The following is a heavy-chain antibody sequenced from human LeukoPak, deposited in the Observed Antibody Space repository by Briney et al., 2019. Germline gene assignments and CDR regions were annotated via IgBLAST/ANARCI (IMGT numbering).Heavy chain of an antibody. CDR3: ARGPWGPTMYFDY. Sequence: GGSLRLSCAASGFTFSNYWMSWVRQAPGKGLEWVANIKQDGSEKYYVDSVKGRFTMSRDNAKNSLYLQMNSLRGEDTAVYYCARGPWGPTMYFDYWGQGTLVTVSS. D-gene: IGHD7-27*01. CDR1: GFTFSNYW. CDR2: IKQDGSEK. V-gene: IGHV3-7*01. J-gene: IGHJ4*02.